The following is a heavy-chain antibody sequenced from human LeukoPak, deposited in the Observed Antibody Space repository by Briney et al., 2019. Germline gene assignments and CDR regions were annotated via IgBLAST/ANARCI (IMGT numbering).Heavy chain of an antibody. J-gene: IGHJ4*02. V-gene: IGHV3-64*01. Sequence: GGSLRLSCAASGFTFNRHALHWVRQAPGKRLEYVSSINSNGGTTYYANSVKGRFTISGDNSKNTLYLQMGSLRADDMGVYYCARSQWLAQEGFDYWGQGTLVTVSS. CDR3: ARSQWLAQEGFDY. CDR1: GFTFNRHA. D-gene: IGHD6-19*01. CDR2: INSNGGTT.